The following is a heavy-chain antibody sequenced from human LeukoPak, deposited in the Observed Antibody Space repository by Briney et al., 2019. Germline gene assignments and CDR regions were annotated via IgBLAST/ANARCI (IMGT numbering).Heavy chain of an antibody. D-gene: IGHD4-11*01. V-gene: IGHV1-69*01. CDR3: ARDLDPWTTVTSGHDNY. CDR1: GGTFSSYA. J-gene: IGHJ4*02. Sequence: SVKVSCKASGGTFSSYAISWVRQAPGQGLEWMGGIIPIFGTANYAQKFQGRVTITADESTSTAYMELSSLRSEDTAVYYRARDLDPWTTVTSGHDNYWGQGTLVTVSS. CDR2: IIPIFGTA.